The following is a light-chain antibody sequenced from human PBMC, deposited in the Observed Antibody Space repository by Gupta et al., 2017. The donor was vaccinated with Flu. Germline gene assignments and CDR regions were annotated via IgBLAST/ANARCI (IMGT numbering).Light chain of an antibody. CDR3: QKRSNWPPHT. CDR2: DAS. CDR1: QSVGTY. J-gene: IGKJ2*01. V-gene: IGKV3-11*01. Sequence: ETELTQSPATLSLSPGERATLSCRASQSVGTYLAWYKKKPGQAPRLLIYDASNRDTGIPARFSGSGSGTDFTLTISSWEPEDFAVYYCQKRSNWPPHTFGQGTMMEIK.